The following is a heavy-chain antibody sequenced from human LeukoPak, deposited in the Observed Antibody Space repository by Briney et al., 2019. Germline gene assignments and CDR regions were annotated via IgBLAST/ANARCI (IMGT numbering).Heavy chain of an antibody. D-gene: IGHD4-11*01. CDR2: ISGNGGST. CDR3: VKGGEAVMYYFDF. V-gene: IGHV3-64D*06. J-gene: IGHJ4*02. Sequence: GGSPRLSCSASGFTFSSYAMHWVRQTPGKGLEYISAISGNGGSTYYADSVKGRFTISRDNSKSTLYLQVSSLRPEDTAVYHCVKGGEAVMYYFDFWGQGTLVTVSS. CDR1: GFTFSSYA.